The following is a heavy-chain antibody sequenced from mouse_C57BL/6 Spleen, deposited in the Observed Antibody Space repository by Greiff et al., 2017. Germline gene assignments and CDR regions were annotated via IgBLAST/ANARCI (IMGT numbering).Heavy chain of an antibody. CDR3: ARPETAQAAMDY. CDR2: IDPSDSYT. CDR1: GYTFTSYW. J-gene: IGHJ4*01. Sequence: QVQLQQPGAELVKPGASVKLSCKASGYTFTSYWMQWVKQRPGQGLEWIGEIDPSDSYTNYNQKFKGKATVTVDTSSSTAYMQLSSLTSEDSAVYYCARPETAQAAMDYWAQGTSVTVSS. D-gene: IGHD3-2*02. V-gene: IGHV1-50*01.